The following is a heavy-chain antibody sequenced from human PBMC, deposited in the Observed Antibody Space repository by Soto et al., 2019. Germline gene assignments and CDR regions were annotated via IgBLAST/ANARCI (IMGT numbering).Heavy chain of an antibody. CDR3: ARRWGIAAAGTTPPFDY. V-gene: IGHV4-39*01. J-gene: IGHJ4*02. CDR2: IYYSGST. CDR1: GGSISSSSYY. Sequence: ASETLSLTCTVSGGSISSSSYYWGWIRQPPGKGLEWIGSIYYSGSTYYNPSLKSRVTISVDTSKNQFSLKLSSVTAADTAVYYCARRWGIAAAGTTPPFDYWGQGTLVTVSS. D-gene: IGHD6-13*01.